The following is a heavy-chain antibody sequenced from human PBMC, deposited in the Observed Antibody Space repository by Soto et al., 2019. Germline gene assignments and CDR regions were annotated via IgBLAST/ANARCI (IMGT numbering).Heavy chain of an antibody. Sequence: QVQLVESGGGVVQPGRSLRLSCAASGFTFSSYGMHWVRQAPGKGLEWVAVISYDGSNKYYADSVKGRFTISRDNSKNTLYLQMNSLRAEDTAVYYCAKGLTGYYNGNAAVMDYWGQGTLVTVSS. CDR3: AKGLTGYYNGNAAVMDY. J-gene: IGHJ4*02. CDR1: GFTFSSYG. CDR2: ISYDGSNK. D-gene: IGHD3-9*01. V-gene: IGHV3-30*18.